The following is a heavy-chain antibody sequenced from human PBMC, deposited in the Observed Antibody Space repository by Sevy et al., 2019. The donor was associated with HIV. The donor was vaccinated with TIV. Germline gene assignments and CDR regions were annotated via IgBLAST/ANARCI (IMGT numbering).Heavy chain of an antibody. D-gene: IGHD6-13*01. CDR2: INSGGTT. CDR1: GLTVSNNY. V-gene: IGHV3-53*01. CDR3: ARDPPGIAATGGG. J-gene: IGHJ4*02. Sequence: GGSLRLSCAASGLTVSNNYMNWVRQAPGKGLEWVSLINSGGTTHYEDSVKGRLAISRDHSKNTLYLQMNSLRVEDTAIYYCARDPPGIAATGGGWGQGTLVTVSS.